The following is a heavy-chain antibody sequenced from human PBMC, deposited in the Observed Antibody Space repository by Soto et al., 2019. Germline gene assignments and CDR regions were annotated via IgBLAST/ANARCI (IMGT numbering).Heavy chain of an antibody. V-gene: IGHV4-34*01. CDR3: ATAAARNWFDP. CDR2: INHSGST. CDR1: GWSFRGYY. J-gene: IGHJ5*02. D-gene: IGHD6-13*01. Sequence: SETLSLTCAVYGWSFRGYYWSWIRQPPGKGLEWIGEINHSGSTNYNPSLKSRVTISVDTSKNQFSLKLSSVTAADTAVYYCATAAARNWFDPWGQGTLVTVS.